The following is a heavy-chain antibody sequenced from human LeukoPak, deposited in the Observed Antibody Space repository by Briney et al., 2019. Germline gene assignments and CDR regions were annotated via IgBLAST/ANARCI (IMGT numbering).Heavy chain of an antibody. J-gene: IGHJ4*02. V-gene: IGHV3-7*03. CDR1: GFTFSSYW. CDR2: IKQDGSEK. CDR3: AKVSYYGSGSFIFDC. D-gene: IGHD3-10*01. Sequence: GGSLRLSCAASGFTFSSYWMSWVRQAPGKGLEWVANIKQDGSEKYYVDSVKGRFTISRDNAKNSLYLQMNSLGAEDTAIYYRAKVSYYGSGSFIFDCWGQGTLVTVSS.